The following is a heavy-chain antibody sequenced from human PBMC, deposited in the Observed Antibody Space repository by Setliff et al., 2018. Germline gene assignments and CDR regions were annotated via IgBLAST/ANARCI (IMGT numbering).Heavy chain of an antibody. V-gene: IGHV1-18*01. CDR2: VHGYTGDT. J-gene: IGHJ4*02. CDR1: GYTFTTYA. CDR3: ARGNYGDPDY. Sequence: ASVKVSCKASGYTFTTYAINWVRQAPGQGLEWMGRVHGYTGDTNYAQNLQGRVTMTTDTSTSTVYMEIRSLRSDDTAVYYCARGNYGDPDYWGQGTLVTVSS. D-gene: IGHD4-17*01.